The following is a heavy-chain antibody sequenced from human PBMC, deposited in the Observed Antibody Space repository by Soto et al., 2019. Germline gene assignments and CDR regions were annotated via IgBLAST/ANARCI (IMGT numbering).Heavy chain of an antibody. D-gene: IGHD1-26*01. CDR2: IFYSGIT. CDR1: GGSISSDDYY. V-gene: IGHV4-39*01. J-gene: IGHJ1*01. CDR3: ARHGSMYRGKFLDL. Sequence: SETLSLTCTVSGGSISSDDYYWAWIRQPPGKGLEWIGSIFYSGITYYNPSLKSRVTIPVDTSKNQFSLRLFSVTAADTAFYSCARHGSMYRGKFLDLWGQRTRVTVSS.